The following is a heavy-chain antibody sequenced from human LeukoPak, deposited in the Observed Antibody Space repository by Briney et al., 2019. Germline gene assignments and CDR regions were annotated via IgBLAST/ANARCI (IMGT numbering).Heavy chain of an antibody. V-gene: IGHV1-18*01. J-gene: IGHJ6*03. D-gene: IGHD5-18*01. CDR3: ARDSGTAMVKGYYYYYYMDV. CDR1: GYTFTRYG. Sequence: PGASVKVSCKASGYTFTRYGISWVRQAPGQGLEWMGWISAYNGNTNYAQKLQGRVTMTTDTSTSTAYMELRSLRSDDTAVYYCARDSGTAMVKGYYYYYYMDVWGKGTTVTVSS. CDR2: ISAYNGNT.